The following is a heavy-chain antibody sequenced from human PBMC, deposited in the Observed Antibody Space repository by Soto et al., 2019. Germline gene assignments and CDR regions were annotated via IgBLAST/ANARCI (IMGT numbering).Heavy chain of an antibody. Sequence: PSETLSLTCTVSGRSMSGYYWSWIRQPAGERLEWIGRIYTSGTTDFNPSLKGRVTMSVDTSKNQFSLKLTSVTAADTALYYCAREDYYDTGSYVVWGQGTQVTVSS. D-gene: IGHD3-22*01. J-gene: IGHJ4*02. V-gene: IGHV4-4*07. CDR2: IYTSGTT. CDR3: AREDYYDTGSYVV. CDR1: GRSMSGYY.